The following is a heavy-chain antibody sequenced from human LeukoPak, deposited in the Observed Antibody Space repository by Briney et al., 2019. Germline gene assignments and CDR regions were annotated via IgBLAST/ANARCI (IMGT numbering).Heavy chain of an antibody. CDR2: ISAYNGNT. V-gene: IGHV1-18*01. Sequence: ASAKVSCKASGYTFTSYGISWVRQAPGQGLEWMGWISAYNGNTNYAQKLQGRVTMTTDTSTSTAYMELRSLRSDDTAVYYCARDKRMTTVTTGDYWGQGTLVTVSS. J-gene: IGHJ4*02. CDR3: ARDKRMTTVTTGDY. CDR1: GYTFTSYG. D-gene: IGHD4-17*01.